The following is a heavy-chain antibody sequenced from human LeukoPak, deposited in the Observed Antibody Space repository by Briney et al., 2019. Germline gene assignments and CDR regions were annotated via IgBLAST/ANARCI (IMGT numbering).Heavy chain of an antibody. CDR3: ARVEMATRRGVADDAFDI. CDR2: ISSSSSTI. D-gene: IGHD5-24*01. Sequence: PGGSLRLSCAASGFTFSSYSMNWVRQAPGKGLEWVSYISSSSSTIYYADSVKGRFTISRDNAKNSLYLQMNSLRAEDTAVYYCARVEMATRRGVADDAFDIWGQGTMVTVSS. J-gene: IGHJ3*02. CDR1: GFTFSSYS. V-gene: IGHV3-48*01.